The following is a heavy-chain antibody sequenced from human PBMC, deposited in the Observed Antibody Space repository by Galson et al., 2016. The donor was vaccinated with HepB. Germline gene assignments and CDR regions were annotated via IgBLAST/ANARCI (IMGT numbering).Heavy chain of an antibody. CDR3: AVGFGELIVDY. CDR2: ISYDGSNK. Sequence: SLRLSCATSGFTFSRYGLHWVRQAPGQGLEWVAVISYDGSNKYYEDSVKGRFTISRDNSKNTAYLQMNSLRAEDTAVYYCAVGFGELIVDYWGQGTLVTVAS. CDR1: GFTFSRYG. D-gene: IGHD3-10*01. J-gene: IGHJ4*02. V-gene: IGHV3-30*03.